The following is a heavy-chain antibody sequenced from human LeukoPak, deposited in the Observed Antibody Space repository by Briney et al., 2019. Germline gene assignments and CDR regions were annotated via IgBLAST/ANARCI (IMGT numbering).Heavy chain of an antibody. CDR2: IYYSGST. Sequence: SETLSLTCTVSDDSISDYYRGWIRQPPGKGLEWIGYIYYSGSTNYNPSLKSRVTISVDTSKNQFSLKLSSVTAADTAVYYCARDGSLLRGFDYWGQGTLVTVSS. CDR3: ARDGSLLRGFDY. J-gene: IGHJ4*02. CDR1: DDSISDYY. D-gene: IGHD3-10*01. V-gene: IGHV4-59*01.